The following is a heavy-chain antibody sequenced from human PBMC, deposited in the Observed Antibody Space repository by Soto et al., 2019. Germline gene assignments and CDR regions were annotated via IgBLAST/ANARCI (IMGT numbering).Heavy chain of an antibody. CDR2: IYYSGST. V-gene: IGHV4-31*03. D-gene: IGHD1-26*01. CDR1: GGSISSGGYY. J-gene: IGHJ6*02. CDR3: ARVSGSYYYGMDV. Sequence: SETLSLTCTVSGGSISSGGYYWSWIRHHPGKGLEWIGYIYYSGSTYYNPSLKSRVTISVDTSKNQFSLKLSSVTAADTAVYYCARVSGSYYYGMDVWGQGTTVTVSS.